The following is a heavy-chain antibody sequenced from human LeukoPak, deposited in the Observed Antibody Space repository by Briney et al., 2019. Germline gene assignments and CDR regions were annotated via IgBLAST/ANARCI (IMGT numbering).Heavy chain of an antibody. J-gene: IGHJ3*02. D-gene: IGHD3-3*01. CDR1: GFTFSSYA. V-gene: IGHV3-30-3*01. CDR2: ISYDGSNK. Sequence: PGRSLRLSCAASGFTFSSYAMHWVRQAPGKGLEWVAVISYDGSNKYYADSVKGRFTISRDNSKNTLYLQMYSLRAEDTAVYYCARDTRQSGFDIWGQGTMVTVSS. CDR3: ARDTRQSGFDI.